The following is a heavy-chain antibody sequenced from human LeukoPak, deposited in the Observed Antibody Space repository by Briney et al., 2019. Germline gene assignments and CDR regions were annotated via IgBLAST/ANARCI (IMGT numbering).Heavy chain of an antibody. J-gene: IGHJ4*02. CDR2: IYYSGST. CDR3: ARDSRVHPSIYYFDY. V-gene: IGHV4-31*03. CDR1: GGSISSGGYY. Sequence: SSQTLSLTCTVSGGSISSGGYYWSWIRQHPGKGPEWFGYIYYSGSTYYNPSLKSRVTISVDTSKNQFSLKLSSVTAADTAVYYCARDSRVHPSIYYFDYWGQGTLVTVSS. D-gene: IGHD5-24*01.